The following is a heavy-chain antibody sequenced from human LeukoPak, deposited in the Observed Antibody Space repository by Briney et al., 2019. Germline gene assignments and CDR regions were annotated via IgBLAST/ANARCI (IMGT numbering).Heavy chain of an antibody. CDR2: ISGSGGTT. Sequence: PGGSLRLSCAASGFTFSSYAMSWVRQAPGKGLEWVSGISGSGGTTYYAVSVKGRFTISRDNSKNTLYLQMNSLRAEDTAVYYCAKKRGRYSYAIDYWGQGTLVTVSS. J-gene: IGHJ4*02. CDR3: AKKRGRYSYAIDY. D-gene: IGHD5-18*01. CDR1: GFTFSSYA. V-gene: IGHV3-23*01.